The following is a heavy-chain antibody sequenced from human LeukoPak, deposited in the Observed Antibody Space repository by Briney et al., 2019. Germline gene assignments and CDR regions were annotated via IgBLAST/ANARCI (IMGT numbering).Heavy chain of an antibody. D-gene: IGHD3-16*02. CDR2: IKQDGSEK. CDR3: ARTRAEYDYVWGSYHLDAFDI. Sequence: PGGSLRLSCAASGFTFSSYWMSWVRQAPGKGLEWVANIKQDGSEKYYVDSVKGRFTISRDNAKNSLYLQMNSLRAEDTAVYYCARTRAEYDYVWGSYHLDAFDIWGQGTMVTVSS. V-gene: IGHV3-7*01. J-gene: IGHJ3*02. CDR1: GFTFSSYW.